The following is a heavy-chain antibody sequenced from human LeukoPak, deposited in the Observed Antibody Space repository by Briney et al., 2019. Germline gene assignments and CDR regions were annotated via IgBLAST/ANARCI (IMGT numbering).Heavy chain of an antibody. CDR2: ISYDGSNK. V-gene: IGHV3-30*18. J-gene: IGHJ4*02. Sequence: GGSLRLSCAASGFTFSNYGMHWVRQAPGKGLEWVAVISYDGSNKNYTDSVKGRFTISRDNSKNTLYLQMNSLRAEDTAVYYSAKDQRLEDIGMVFDSWGQGTLVTVSS. CDR1: GFTFSNYG. CDR3: AKDQRLEDIGMVFDS. D-gene: IGHD5-18*01.